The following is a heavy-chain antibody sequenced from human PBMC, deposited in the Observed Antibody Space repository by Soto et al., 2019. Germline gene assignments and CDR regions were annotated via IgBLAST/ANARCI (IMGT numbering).Heavy chain of an antibody. J-gene: IGHJ4*02. V-gene: IGHV3-48*01. D-gene: IGHD6-19*01. CDR1: GFTFSSYS. Sequence: EVQLVESGGGLVQPGGSLRLSCAASGFTFSSYSMNWVRQAPGKGLEWVSYISSSSSTIYYADSVKGRFTISRDNAKNSLYLQMNSLRAEDTAVYYCARVGNAAVAGPYYFGYWGQGNLVTVSS. CDR3: ARVGNAAVAGPYYFGY. CDR2: ISSSSSTI.